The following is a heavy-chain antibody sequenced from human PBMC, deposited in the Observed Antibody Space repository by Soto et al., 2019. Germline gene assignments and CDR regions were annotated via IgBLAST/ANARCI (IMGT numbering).Heavy chain of an antibody. CDR2: ISGIGGST. CDR1: GFTFSSYA. V-gene: IGHV3-23*01. CDR3: AKGIRGRVPYGCFDS. D-gene: IGHD3-10*01. Sequence: EVQVLESGGGLVQPGGSLRLSCSASGFTFSSYAMSWVRQAPGKGLEWVSGISGIGGSTYSADSVKGRFTISRDNSKNTLYLQMNSLRAEDTAVYYCAKGIRGRVPYGCFDSWGQGTLVNVSS. J-gene: IGHJ4*02.